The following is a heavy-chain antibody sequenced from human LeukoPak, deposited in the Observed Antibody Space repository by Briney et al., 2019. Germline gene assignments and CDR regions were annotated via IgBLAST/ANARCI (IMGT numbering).Heavy chain of an antibody. CDR1: GYTFTGYH. Sequence: ASVKVSCKASGYTFTGYHLHWVRQAPGQGLEWMGRINPDRGGTDYAQKFQGRVTMTGDTSIGTAYMELSRLRSDDTAVYYCASGTYGGYSLDFWGQGTLVTVSS. CDR3: ASGTYGGYSLDF. D-gene: IGHD4-23*01. J-gene: IGHJ4*02. CDR2: INPDRGGT. V-gene: IGHV1-2*06.